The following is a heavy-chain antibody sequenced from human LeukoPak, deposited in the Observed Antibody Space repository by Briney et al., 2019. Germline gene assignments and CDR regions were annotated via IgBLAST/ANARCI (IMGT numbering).Heavy chain of an antibody. CDR3: ARGGDIVVVPAASEFDY. V-gene: IGHV3-33*08. CDR1: GFTVRNYV. D-gene: IGHD2-2*01. J-gene: IGHJ4*02. CDR2: IWYDGSNK. Sequence: PGGSLRISCAASGFTVRNYVIHWVRQDPGKGLEWVAVIWYDGSNKYYADSVKGRFTISRDNSKNTLYLQMNSLRAEDTAVYYSARGGDIVVVPAASEFDYWGQGTLVTVSS.